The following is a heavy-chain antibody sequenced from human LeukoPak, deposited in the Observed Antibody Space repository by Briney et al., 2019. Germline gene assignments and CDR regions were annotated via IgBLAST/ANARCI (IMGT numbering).Heavy chain of an antibody. CDR3: ARDDFAGDSSGYIDY. J-gene: IGHJ4*02. V-gene: IGHV3-33*01. D-gene: IGHD3-22*01. CDR1: GFIFSNYG. Sequence: GGSLGLSCAASGFIFSNYGMHCVRQAPGKGLEWVAVIWFDGSNQYHADAVKGRFTISRDNSKNTLYLQMSSLRAEDTALYYCARDDFAGDSSGYIDYWGQGTLVTVSS. CDR2: IWFDGSNQ.